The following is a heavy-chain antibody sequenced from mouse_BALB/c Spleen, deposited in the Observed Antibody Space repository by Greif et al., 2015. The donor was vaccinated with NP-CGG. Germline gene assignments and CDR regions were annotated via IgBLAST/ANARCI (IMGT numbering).Heavy chain of an antibody. Sequence: QVQLQQSGAELVRPGVSVKISCKGSGYTFTDYAMHWVKQSHAKSLEWIGVISTYYGDASYNQKFKGKATMTVDKSSSTAYMELARLTSEDSAIYYCARQDYGSSYDWYFDVWGAGTTVTVSS. J-gene: IGHJ1*01. CDR1: GYTFTDYA. D-gene: IGHD1-1*01. CDR3: ARQDYGSSYDWYFDV. CDR2: ISTYYGDA. V-gene: IGHV1S137*01.